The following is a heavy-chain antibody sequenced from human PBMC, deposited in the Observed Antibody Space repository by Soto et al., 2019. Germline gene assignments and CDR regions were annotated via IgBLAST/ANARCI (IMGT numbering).Heavy chain of an antibody. Sequence: QVPLVQSGAEVKKPGASVKVSCKASGYTFTSYDINWVRQATGQGLEWMGWMNPNSGNTGYAQKFQGRVTMTRNTSISTAYMELSSLRSEDTAVYYCARGATYSSSSVYYYYYMDVWGKGTTVTVSS. CDR1: GYTFTSYD. CDR3: ARGATYSSSSVYYYYYMDV. V-gene: IGHV1-8*01. J-gene: IGHJ6*03. CDR2: MNPNSGNT. D-gene: IGHD6-6*01.